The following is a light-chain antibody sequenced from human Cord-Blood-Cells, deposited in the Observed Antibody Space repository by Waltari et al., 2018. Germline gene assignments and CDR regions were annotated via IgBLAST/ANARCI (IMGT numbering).Light chain of an antibody. CDR1: STDVGGYNS. CDR2: DVS. CDR3: SSYTSSSTYWV. V-gene: IGLV2-14*03. Sequence: QSPLTQPASGSGSPGQSITTPCTGTSTDVGGYNSVSWYQQHPGKAPKLMIYDVSNRPSGVSNRFSGSKSGNTASLTISGLQAEDEADYYCSSYTSSSTYWVFGGGTKLTVL. J-gene: IGLJ3*02.